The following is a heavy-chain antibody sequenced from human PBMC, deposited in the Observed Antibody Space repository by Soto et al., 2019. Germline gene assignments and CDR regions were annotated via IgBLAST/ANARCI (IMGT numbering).Heavy chain of an antibody. D-gene: IGHD6-13*01. CDR2: ISSSSSYI. J-gene: IGHJ4*02. CDR1: GFTFSSYS. CDR3: AGDRKVRPAAPNDY. Sequence: EVQLVESGGGLVKPGGSLRLSCAASGFTFSSYSMNWVRQAPGKGLEWVSSISSSSSYIYYADSVKGRFTISRDNAKNSLRLQMNSLRAEDTAVYYCAGDRKVRPAAPNDYWGQGTLVTVSS. V-gene: IGHV3-21*01.